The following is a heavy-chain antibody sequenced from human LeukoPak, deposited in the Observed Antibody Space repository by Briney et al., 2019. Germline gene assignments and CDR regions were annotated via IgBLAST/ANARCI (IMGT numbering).Heavy chain of an antibody. CDR2: TRNDGNNK. CDR3: AKDFKRDDFLMDYYYYMDV. Sequence: GGTLRLSCAASGITIRNYGMTWVRQAPGKGLEWVAFTRNDGNNKYYADSVKGRFTISRDNSKNTLYLQMNSLRTEDTAVYYCAKDFKRDDFLMDYYYYMDVWGKGTTVTVSS. CDR1: GITIRNYG. V-gene: IGHV3-30*02. D-gene: IGHD3-3*01. J-gene: IGHJ6*03.